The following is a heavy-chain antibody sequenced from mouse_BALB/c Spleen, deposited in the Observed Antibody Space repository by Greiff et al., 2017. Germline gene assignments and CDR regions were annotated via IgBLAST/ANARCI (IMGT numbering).Heavy chain of an antibody. CDR2: INPGDGST. CDR3: ARSGDYSWFAY. D-gene: IGHD1-1*01. V-gene: IGHV1S12*01. J-gene: IGHJ3*01. CDR1: GYTFTSYY. Sequence: VQLQQSGAELVKPGASVKLSCKASGYTFTSYYMYWVKQRPGQGLEWIGEINPGDGSTKYNEKFKGKATLTADKSSSTAYMQLSSLTSENSAVYFCARSGDYSWFAYWGQGTLVTVSA.